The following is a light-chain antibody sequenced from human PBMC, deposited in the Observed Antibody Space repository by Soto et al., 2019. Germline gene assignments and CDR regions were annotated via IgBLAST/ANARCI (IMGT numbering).Light chain of an antibody. V-gene: IGKV4-1*01. CDR1: QSVLYSSNNKNY. CDR3: QQYHSTPLT. J-gene: IGKJ4*01. Sequence: IVMTQSPDSLAVSLGERATINCKSSQSVLYSSNNKNYLAWYQQKPGQPPKLLIYWASTRESGVPDRFSGSGSGTDFTLTISSLQAEDVAVYYRQQYHSTPLTFGGGTKVDIK. CDR2: WAS.